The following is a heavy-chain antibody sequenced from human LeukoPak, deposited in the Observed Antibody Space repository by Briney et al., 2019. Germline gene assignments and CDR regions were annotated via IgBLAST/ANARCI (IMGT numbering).Heavy chain of an antibody. D-gene: IGHD3-10*01. CDR2: IDPSGGSA. Sequence: ASVKVSCKASGYSFTSYYMHWVRQAPGQGLEWMGIIDPSGGSANYAQKFQGRITMTRDTSTSTVYMELSSLRSEDTAIYYCASLGSGSSPIIDFDYWGQGTLVTVSS. J-gene: IGHJ4*02. V-gene: IGHV1-46*01. CDR3: ASLGSGSSPIIDFDY. CDR1: GYSFTSYY.